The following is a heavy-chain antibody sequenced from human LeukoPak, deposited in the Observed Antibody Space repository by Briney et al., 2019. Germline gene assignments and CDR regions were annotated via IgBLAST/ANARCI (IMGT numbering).Heavy chain of an antibody. V-gene: IGHV4-39*07. J-gene: IGHJ6*03. CDR3: TRGDFFYNYMEV. D-gene: IGHD3-3*01. CDR2: IHYSGVS. CDR1: GGSINRSDHY. Sequence: PSETLSLTCTLPGGSINRSDHYWGWIRQTPHRGLEWIGRIHYSGVSYYSPPLKGQVTMSIDTSKNQFSLNLSSVTAADSAVYYCTRGDFFYNYMEVWGKGITVTVSS.